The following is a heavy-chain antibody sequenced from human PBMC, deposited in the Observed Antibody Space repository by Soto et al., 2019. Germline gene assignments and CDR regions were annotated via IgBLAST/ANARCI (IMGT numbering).Heavy chain of an antibody. V-gene: IGHV4-34*01. CDR2: INHSGNT. Sequence: SETLSLTCDVSGGSFTAYYWSWIRQPPGKGLEWIGEINHSGNTNYNPSLKSRVTISVDKSKNQFSLKLSSVTAADTAVYYCARHTPPISISDHWGQGTLVTVSS. CDR1: GGSFTAYY. CDR3: ARHTPPISISDH. D-gene: IGHD2-15*01. J-gene: IGHJ4*02.